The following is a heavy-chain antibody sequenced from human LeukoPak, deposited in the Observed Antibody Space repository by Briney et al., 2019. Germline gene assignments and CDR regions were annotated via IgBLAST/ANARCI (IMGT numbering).Heavy chain of an antibody. D-gene: IGHD5-24*01. V-gene: IGHV1-46*01. CDR1: GYTFTGYY. CDR2: INPSGDST. Sequence: GASVKVSCKASGYTFTGYYMHWVRQAPGQGLEWMGWINPSGDSTNYAQNFQGRVTMTGDTSTSTVYMELSSLRSEDTAVYYCARVRDGYNDAYDIWGQGTMVTVPS. CDR3: ARVRDGYNDAYDI. J-gene: IGHJ3*02.